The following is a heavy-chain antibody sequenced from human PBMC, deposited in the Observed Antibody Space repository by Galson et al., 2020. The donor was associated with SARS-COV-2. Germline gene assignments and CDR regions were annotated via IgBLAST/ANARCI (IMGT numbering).Heavy chain of an antibody. D-gene: IGHD4-17*01. J-gene: IGHJ6*02. CDR2: INHSGST. CDR3: ARGQGTVTPDYYYYYGMDV. Sequence: SETLSLTCAVYGGSFSGYYWSWIRQPPGKGLEWIGEINHSGSTNYNPSLKSRVTISVDTSKNQFSLKLSSVTAADTAVYYCARGQGTVTPDYYYYYGMDVWGQGTTVTVSS. V-gene: IGHV4-34*01. CDR1: GGSFSGYY.